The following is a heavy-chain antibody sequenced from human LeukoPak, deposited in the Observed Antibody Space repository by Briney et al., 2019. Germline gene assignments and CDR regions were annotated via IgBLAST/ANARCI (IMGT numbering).Heavy chain of an antibody. J-gene: IGHJ1*01. Sequence: KPSETLSLTCTVSSDSISSSYWSWIRQPPGKGLEWIGYIYYSGSTNYNPSLKSRVAISVDTSKSQFSLKLNSVTAADTAVYYCARGYCSSTICFQYFHHWGQGTLVTVSS. CDR1: SDSISSSY. CDR3: ARGYCSSTICFQYFHH. CDR2: IYYSGST. V-gene: IGHV4-59*01. D-gene: IGHD2-2*01.